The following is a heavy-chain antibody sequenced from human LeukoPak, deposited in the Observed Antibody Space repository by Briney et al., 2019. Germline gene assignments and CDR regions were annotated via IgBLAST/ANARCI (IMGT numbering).Heavy chain of an antibody. CDR3: AREDSYYYGSGSYPFDY. CDR2: ISSSSSYI. CDR1: GFTFSSYS. Sequence: GGSLRLSCAASGFTFSSYSMNWVRQAPRKGLEWVSPISSSSSYIYYADSVKGRFTISRDNAKNSLYLQMNSLRAEDTAVYYCAREDSYYYGSGSYPFDYWGQGTLVTVSS. J-gene: IGHJ4*02. V-gene: IGHV3-21*01. D-gene: IGHD3-10*01.